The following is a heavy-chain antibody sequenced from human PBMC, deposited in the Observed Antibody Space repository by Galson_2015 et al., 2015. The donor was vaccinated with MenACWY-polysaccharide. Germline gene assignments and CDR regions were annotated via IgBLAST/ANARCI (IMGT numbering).Heavy chain of an antibody. J-gene: IGHJ4*01. CDR3: ARGYMVRGGYFDP. V-gene: IGHV3-48*01. CDR1: GFTFGNHW. CDR2: IGTSSSTI. D-gene: IGHD3-10*01. Sequence: SLRLSCAASGFTFGNHWMHWVRQAPGKGLEWVSYIGTSSSTISYADSVKGRFTISRDKAENSLYLQMNSLRVEDTAVYYCARGYMVRGGYFDPWGHGTLVTVSS.